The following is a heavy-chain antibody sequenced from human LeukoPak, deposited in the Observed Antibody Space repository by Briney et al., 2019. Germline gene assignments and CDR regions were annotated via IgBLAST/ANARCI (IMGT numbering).Heavy chain of an antibody. CDR2: ISSSSSYT. D-gene: IGHD6-13*01. J-gene: IGHJ4*02. V-gene: IGHV3-21*01. CDR3: AREEGYSSS. Sequence: GGSLRLSCAASGFTFSSYSMNWVRQAPGKGLEWVSSISSSSSYTYYADSVKGRFTISRDNAKNSLYLQMNSLRAEDTAVYYCAREEGYSSSWGQGTLVTVSS. CDR1: GFTFSSYS.